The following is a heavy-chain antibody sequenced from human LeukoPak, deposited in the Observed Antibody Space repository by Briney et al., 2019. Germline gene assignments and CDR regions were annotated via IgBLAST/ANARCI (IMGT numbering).Heavy chain of an antibody. D-gene: IGHD3-22*01. Sequence: GGSLRLSCEASGFSFSDYYMSWIRQAPGKGLEWISFIDYSGTTIYYADPVKGRFTVSRDNAKDSVSLQMNSLRAEDTAVYYCARDNYFSDSSGYFYLDYWGQGTLVTVSS. CDR2: IDYSGTTI. CDR1: GFSFSDYY. CDR3: ARDNYFSDSSGYFYLDY. J-gene: IGHJ4*02. V-gene: IGHV3-11*04.